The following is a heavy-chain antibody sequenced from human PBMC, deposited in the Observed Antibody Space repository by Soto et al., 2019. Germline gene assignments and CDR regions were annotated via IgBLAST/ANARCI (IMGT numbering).Heavy chain of an antibody. V-gene: IGHV3-30*18. CDR3: AKDGEYIGSYLNWLDP. CDR2: ISFDGSSP. Sequence: QVQLVESGGGVVQPGRSLRLSCAASGFTFSNYGMHWVRQAPGKGLEWVSVISFDGSSPSYADSVKGRFTISRDNSKNTLFLQRNSLRAEDTAVYYCAKDGEYIGSYLNWLDPWGQGTLVTVSS. CDR1: GFTFSNYG. D-gene: IGHD1-26*01. J-gene: IGHJ5*02.